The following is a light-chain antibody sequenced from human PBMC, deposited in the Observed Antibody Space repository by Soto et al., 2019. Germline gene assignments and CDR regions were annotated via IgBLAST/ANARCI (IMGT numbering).Light chain of an antibody. Sequence: EIVLTQSPGTLSLSPGERATLSCRASQYMTRTYIAWYQQKPGQAPRLLIYAASNRATGIPDKFSGSGSGTDYSLTITRLEPEDSAVYYCHQYAKAPQTFGQGTKVEIK. J-gene: IGKJ2*01. CDR1: QYMTRTY. CDR3: HQYAKAPQT. CDR2: AAS. V-gene: IGKV3-20*01.